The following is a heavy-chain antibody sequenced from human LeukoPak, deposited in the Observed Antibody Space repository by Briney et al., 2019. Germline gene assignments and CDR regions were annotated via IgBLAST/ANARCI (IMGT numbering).Heavy chain of an antibody. CDR2: IYNSGSS. CDR3: ARGGYSNWFDP. J-gene: IGHJ5*02. D-gene: IGHD3-22*01. CDR1: GASISSYY. V-gene: IGHV4-59*01. Sequence: SETLSLTCSVSGASISSYYWSWIRQPPGKGLEWIGYIYNSGSSNFNPSLKSRVTISVDTSKNQFSLRLRSVTAADTAVYYCARGGYSNWFDPWGQGTLVTVSS.